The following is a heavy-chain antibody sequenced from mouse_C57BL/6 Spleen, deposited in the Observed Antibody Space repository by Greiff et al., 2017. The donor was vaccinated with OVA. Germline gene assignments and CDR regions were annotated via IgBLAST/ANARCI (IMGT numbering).Heavy chain of an antibody. D-gene: IGHD2-4*01. CDR3: AIPFYYDYDGAMDY. V-gene: IGHV1-74*01. Sequence: VQLQQPGAELVKPGASVKVSCKASGYTFTSYWMHWVKQRPGQGLEWIGRIHPSYRDTNYNQKFKGKATLTVDKSSSTAYMQLSSLTSEDSAVYYCAIPFYYDYDGAMDYWGQGTSVTVSS. CDR1: GYTFTSYW. CDR2: IHPSYRDT. J-gene: IGHJ4*01.